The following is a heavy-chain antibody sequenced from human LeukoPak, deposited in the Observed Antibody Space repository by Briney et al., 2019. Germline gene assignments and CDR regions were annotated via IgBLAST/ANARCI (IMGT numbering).Heavy chain of an antibody. V-gene: IGHV3-11*01. Sequence: GGSLRLSCAASGFTLNDFYMSWIRQAPGKGLEWVSDIGSSDNIISYADSVKGRLTISRDIAKNSLYLQVNSLRVEDTAVYYCAREVVAGTFDSWGQGTLVTVSS. D-gene: IGHD6-19*01. CDR1: GFTLNDFY. CDR2: IGSSDNII. J-gene: IGHJ4*02. CDR3: AREVVAGTFDS.